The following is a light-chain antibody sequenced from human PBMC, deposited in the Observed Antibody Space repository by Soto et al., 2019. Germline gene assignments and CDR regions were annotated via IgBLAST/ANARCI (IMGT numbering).Light chain of an antibody. Sequence: DIVMTQSPLSLPVTPGEPASISCWSSQSLLHSNGYNYLDWYLQKPGQSPQLLIYLGSNRASGVPDRFSGSGSGTDLTLKISRVQAEDVGVYYCMQALQTPWTFGQGTKVEIK. V-gene: IGKV2-28*01. CDR2: LGS. CDR1: QSLLHSNGYNY. CDR3: MQALQTPWT. J-gene: IGKJ1*01.